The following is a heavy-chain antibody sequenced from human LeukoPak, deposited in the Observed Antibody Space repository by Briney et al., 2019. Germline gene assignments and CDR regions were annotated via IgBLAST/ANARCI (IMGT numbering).Heavy chain of an antibody. CDR1: GGTFSSYA. CDR3: ARVMDVVVPAALNRGQYYYYMDV. CDR2: IIPIFGTA. V-gene: IGHV1-69*05. Sequence: RASVKVSCTASGGTFSSYAISWVRQAPGQGLEWMGGIIPIFGTANYAQKCQGRVTITTDESTSTAYMELSSLRSEDTAVYYCARVMDVVVPAALNRGQYYYYMDVWGKGTTVTVSS. D-gene: IGHD2-2*01. J-gene: IGHJ6*03.